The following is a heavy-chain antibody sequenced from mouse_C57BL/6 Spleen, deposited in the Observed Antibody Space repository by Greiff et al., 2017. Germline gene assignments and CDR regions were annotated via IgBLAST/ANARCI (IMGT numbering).Heavy chain of an antibody. CDR1: GFTFSSSG. J-gene: IGHJ3*01. D-gene: IGHD2-4*01. CDR3: AREALYDYDWFAY. Sequence: EVMLVESGGDLVKPGGSLKLSCAASGFTFSSSGMSWVRQTPDKRLEWVATISSGGSYTYYPDSVKGRFTISRDNAKNTLYLQMSSLKSEDTAMYYCAREALYDYDWFAYWGQGTLVTVSA. V-gene: IGHV5-6*01. CDR2: ISSGGSYT.